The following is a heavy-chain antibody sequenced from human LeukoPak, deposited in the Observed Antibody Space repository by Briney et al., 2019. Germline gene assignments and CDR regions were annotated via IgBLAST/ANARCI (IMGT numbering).Heavy chain of an antibody. CDR3: ARDLGYCSSTSCPPDY. D-gene: IGHD2-2*01. CDR1: GYTFTSYG. J-gene: IGHJ4*02. Sequence: GASVKVSCKASGYTFTSYGISWVRQAPGQGLEWMGRIIPILGIANYAQKFQGRVTITADKSTSTAYMELSSLRSEDTAVYYCARDLGYCSSTSCPPDYWGQGTLVTVSS. V-gene: IGHV1-69*04. CDR2: IIPILGIA.